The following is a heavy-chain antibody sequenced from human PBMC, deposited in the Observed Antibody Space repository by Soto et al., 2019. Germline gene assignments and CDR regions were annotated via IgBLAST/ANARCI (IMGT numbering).Heavy chain of an antibody. V-gene: IGHV3-74*01. D-gene: IGHD2-21*02. CDR2: IHSDGSST. CDR1: GFTFSYYW. CDR3: ARGDKGAFDL. J-gene: IGHJ3*01. Sequence: EVQLVEAEGCLVQPGGSLRLSCAASGFTFSYYWMHWVRQAPGQGLVWVSRIHSDGSSTTYADSVKGRFTISRDNAKNTLYLQMNSLRAEDTAVYYCARGDKGAFDLWGQVTLVTVSS.